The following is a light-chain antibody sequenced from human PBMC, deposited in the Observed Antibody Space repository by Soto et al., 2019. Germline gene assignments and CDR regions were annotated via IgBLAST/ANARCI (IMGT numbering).Light chain of an antibody. V-gene: IGKV3-11*01. CDR3: QQRSNPIT. Sequence: DMVLTQSPATLSLSPGERATLSCRASQSVSSYLAWYQQKPGQAPRLLIYDASNRATGIPARFSGSGSGTDFTLTISSLEPEDFAVYYCQQRSNPITFGQGTRLEIK. CDR1: QSVSSY. CDR2: DAS. J-gene: IGKJ5*01.